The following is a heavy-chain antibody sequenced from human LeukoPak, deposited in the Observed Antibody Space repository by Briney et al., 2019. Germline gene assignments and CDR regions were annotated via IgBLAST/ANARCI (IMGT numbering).Heavy chain of an antibody. D-gene: IGHD4-23*01. V-gene: IGHV3-11*01. Sequence: GGSLRLSCAVSGFTFSDYYMSWIRQAPGKGLEWVSYISSSGSTIRYADSVKGRFTISRDNAKKSPYLQMSSLRAEDTAVYYCARGGSTTTVDTLLDYWGQGTLVTVSS. J-gene: IGHJ4*02. CDR2: ISSSGSTI. CDR1: GFTFSDYY. CDR3: ARGGSTTTVDTLLDY.